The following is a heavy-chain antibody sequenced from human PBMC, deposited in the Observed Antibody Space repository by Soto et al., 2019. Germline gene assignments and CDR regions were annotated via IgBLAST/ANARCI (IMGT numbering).Heavy chain of an antibody. CDR3: ASGYSGYDYRVDY. CDR2: IYPSGST. CDR1: GGSISSTNW. Sequence: QVQLQESGPGLVKPSGTLSLTCAVSGGSISSTNWWAWVRQPPGKGLEWIGEIYPSGSTEYNPSLKIRVIISVGKSKDQFSLKLTSVAAADTAMYYWASGYSGYDYRVDYWGQGTLVTVSS. D-gene: IGHD5-12*01. J-gene: IGHJ4*02. V-gene: IGHV4-4*02.